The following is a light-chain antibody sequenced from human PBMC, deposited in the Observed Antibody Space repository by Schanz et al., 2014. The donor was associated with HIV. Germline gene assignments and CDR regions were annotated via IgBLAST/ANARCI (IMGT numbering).Light chain of an antibody. J-gene: IGLJ2*01. CDR3: SSYATTDTVL. Sequence: QSALTQPASVSGSPGQSITLSCTGSSSDIGAYNYVSWYQQHPDRAPKLLIFDVTNRPSGISPRFSGSKSGVTASLTISGLQSEDEADYYCSSYATTDTVLFGAGTKLTVL. V-gene: IGLV2-14*03. CDR1: SSDIGAYNY. CDR2: DVT.